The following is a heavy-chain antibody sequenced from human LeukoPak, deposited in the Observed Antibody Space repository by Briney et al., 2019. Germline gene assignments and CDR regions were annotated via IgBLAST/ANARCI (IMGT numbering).Heavy chain of an antibody. D-gene: IGHD6-19*01. V-gene: IGHV1-18*01. Sequence: ASVKVSCKASGYTFASYGISWVRQAPGQGLEWMGWISAYNGNTNYAQKLQGRVTMTTDTSTSTAYMELRSLRSDDTAVYYCARDRRPWYSSGWDPLGYYGMDVWGQGTTVTVSS. CDR1: GYTFASYG. CDR2: ISAYNGNT. J-gene: IGHJ6*02. CDR3: ARDRRPWYSSGWDPLGYYGMDV.